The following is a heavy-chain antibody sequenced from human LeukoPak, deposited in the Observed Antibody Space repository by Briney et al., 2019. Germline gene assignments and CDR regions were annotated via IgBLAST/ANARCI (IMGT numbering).Heavy chain of an antibody. CDR1: GVSFSSYE. Sequence: GGSLRLSCAVSGVSFSSYEMNWVRQAPGKGLDWVAAISGSGGSTYYADSVKGRFTISRDNSKNTLYLQMNSLRAEDTAVYYCAKDERFGEFPHGPFDCWGQGTLVTVSS. D-gene: IGHD3-10*01. V-gene: IGHV3-23*01. CDR3: AKDERFGEFPHGPFDC. CDR2: ISGSGGST. J-gene: IGHJ4*02.